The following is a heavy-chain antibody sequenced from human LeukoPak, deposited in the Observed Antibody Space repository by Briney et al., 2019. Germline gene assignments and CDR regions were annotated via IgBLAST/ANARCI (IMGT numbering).Heavy chain of an antibody. CDR3: ARRTYYYYYMDV. V-gene: IGHV4-34*01. Sequence: SETLSLTCAVYGGSFSGYYWSWIRQPPGKGLEWIGEINHSGSTNYNPSLKSRVTISVDTSKNQFSPKLSSVTAADTAVYYCARRTYYYYYMDVWGKGTTVTVSS. J-gene: IGHJ6*03. CDR1: GGSFSGYY. CDR2: INHSGST.